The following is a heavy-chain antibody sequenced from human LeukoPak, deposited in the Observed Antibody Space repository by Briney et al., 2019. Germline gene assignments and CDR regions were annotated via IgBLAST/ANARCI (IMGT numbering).Heavy chain of an antibody. CDR1: GGSFSGYY. J-gene: IGHJ6*03. CDR3: ARGRIAVAGSRLNYMDV. V-gene: IGHV4-34*01. D-gene: IGHD6-19*01. CDR2: INHSGST. Sequence: SEALSLTCAVYGGSFSGYYWSWIRQPPGKGLEWIGEINHSGSTNYNPSLKSRVTISVDTSKNQFSLKLSSVTAADTAVYYCARGRIAVAGSRLNYMDVWGKGTTVTVSS.